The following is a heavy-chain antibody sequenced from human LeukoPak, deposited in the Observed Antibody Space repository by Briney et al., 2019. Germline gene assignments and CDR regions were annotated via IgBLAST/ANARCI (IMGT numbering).Heavy chain of an antibody. V-gene: IGHV3-7*01. Sequence: PGGSLRLSCAASGFTFSSYWMSWVRQAPGKGLEWVANIKQDGSEKYYVDSVKGRFTISRDNAKNSLYLQMNSLRAEDTAVYYCARDPGYSSSETDWYFDLWGRGTLVTVSS. CDR2: IKQDGSEK. CDR1: GFTFSSYW. J-gene: IGHJ2*01. D-gene: IGHD6-13*01. CDR3: ARDPGYSSSETDWYFDL.